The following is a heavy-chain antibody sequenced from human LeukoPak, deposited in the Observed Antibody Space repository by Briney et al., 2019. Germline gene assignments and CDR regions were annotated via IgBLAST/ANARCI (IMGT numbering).Heavy chain of an antibody. CDR1: GFTFSSYW. CDR2: ISSSSSYI. D-gene: IGHD2-2*01. J-gene: IGHJ4*02. CDR3: ARSSVVPAAMAGDY. Sequence: GGSLRLSCAASGFTFSSYWMNWARQAPGKGLEWVSSISSSSSYIYYADSVKGRFTISRDNAKNSLYLQMNSLRAEDTAVYYCARSSVVPAAMAGDYWGQGTLVTVSS. V-gene: IGHV3-21*01.